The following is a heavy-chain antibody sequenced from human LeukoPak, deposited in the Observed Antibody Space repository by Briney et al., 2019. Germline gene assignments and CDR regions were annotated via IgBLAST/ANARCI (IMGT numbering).Heavy chain of an antibody. CDR1: GGTFSSYA. J-gene: IGHJ6*03. D-gene: IGHD2-15*01. Sequence: SVTVSCTASGGTFSSYAISWVRQAPGQGLEWMGGIIPIFGTANYAQKFQGRVTITTDESTSTAYMELSSLRSEDTAVYYCARVVAATRPGYYYYYMDVWGKGTTVTVSS. CDR3: ARVVAATRPGYYYYYMDV. CDR2: IIPIFGTA. V-gene: IGHV1-69*05.